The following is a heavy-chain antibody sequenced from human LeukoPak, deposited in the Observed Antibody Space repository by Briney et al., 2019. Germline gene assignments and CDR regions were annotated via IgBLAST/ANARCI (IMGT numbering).Heavy chain of an antibody. CDR3: AKGQYYFDY. CDR2: ISDSGGYT. V-gene: IGHV3-23*01. Sequence: GGSLRLSCAASGFTFANYAMTWVRQAPGKGLEWVSGISDSGGYTYYADSVKGRFTISRDNSKNTLYLQMNSLSADDTAVYYCAKGQYYFDYWGQGTLVTVSS. CDR1: GFTFANYA. J-gene: IGHJ4*02.